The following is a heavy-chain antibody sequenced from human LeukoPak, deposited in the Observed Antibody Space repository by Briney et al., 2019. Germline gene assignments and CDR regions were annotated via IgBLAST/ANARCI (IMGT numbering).Heavy chain of an antibody. V-gene: IGHV3-23*01. CDR2: ISGSGGST. CDR3: ARPLNCGGDCYSRFDY. Sequence: GGSLRLSCAASGFTFSSYGMSWVRQAPGKGLEWVSAISGSGGSTYYADSVKGRFTISRDNSKNTLYLQMNSLRAEDRAVYYCARPLNCGGDCYSRFDYWGQGTLVTVSS. J-gene: IGHJ4*02. CDR1: GFTFSSYG. D-gene: IGHD2-21*02.